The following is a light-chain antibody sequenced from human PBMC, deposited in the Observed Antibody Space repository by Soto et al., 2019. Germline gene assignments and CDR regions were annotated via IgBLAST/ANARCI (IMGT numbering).Light chain of an antibody. CDR3: SSYTSSSTYV. J-gene: IGLJ1*01. CDR2: EVS. CDR1: SSDVGGYNY. V-gene: IGLV2-14*01. Sequence: QSALTQPASVSGSPGQSITISCTRTSSDVGGYNYVSWYQQHPGKAPKLIIYEVSNRPSGVSNRFSGSKSGNTASLTISGLQAEDEADYYCSSYTSSSTYVFGTGTKVTVL.